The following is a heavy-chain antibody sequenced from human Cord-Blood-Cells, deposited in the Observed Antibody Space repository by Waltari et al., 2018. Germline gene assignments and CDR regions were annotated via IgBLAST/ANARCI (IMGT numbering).Heavy chain of an antibody. CDR2: ISAYNGNT. Sequence: QVQLVQSGAEVKKPGASVKVSCKASGYTFTRYGISWLRLAPGQGLEWMGLISAYNGNTNYAQKLQGRVTMTTDTSTSTAYRELRSLRSDDTAVYYCARWGDFWSGYYKGNWFDPWGQGTLVTVSS. J-gene: IGHJ5*02. CDR1: GYTFTRYG. V-gene: IGHV1-18*04. CDR3: ARWGDFWSGYYKGNWFDP. D-gene: IGHD3-3*01.